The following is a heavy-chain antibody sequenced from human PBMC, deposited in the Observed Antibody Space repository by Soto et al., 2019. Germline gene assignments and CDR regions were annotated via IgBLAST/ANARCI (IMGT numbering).Heavy chain of an antibody. J-gene: IGHJ4*02. Sequence: PGGSLRLSCVASGFTFSDYYMDWVRLSPGKGLEWVGRIKNKTNNYITQYAASVKGRFTISRDDSKNSLYLQMDSLKTEDTAVYFCSTKMNILTTRSDYWGQGSLVTVSS. CDR1: GFTFSDYY. D-gene: IGHD4-4*01. CDR3: STKMNILTTRSDY. CDR2: IKNKTNNYIT. V-gene: IGHV3-72*01.